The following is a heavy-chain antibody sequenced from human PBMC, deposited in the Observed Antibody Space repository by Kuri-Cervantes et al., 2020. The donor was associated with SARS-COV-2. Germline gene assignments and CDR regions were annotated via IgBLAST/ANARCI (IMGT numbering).Heavy chain of an antibody. Sequence: ASVKVSCKASGYIFTSYDITWVRQATGQGLEWMGWMNPDSGHTGYAQKFQGRVTMTRDTSTSTVYMELSSLRSEDTAVYYCAREKLWFGESYYYYYGMDVWGQGTTVTVSS. J-gene: IGHJ6*02. D-gene: IGHD3-10*01. V-gene: IGHV1-8*01. CDR2: MNPDSGHT. CDR3: AREKLWFGESYYYYYGMDV. CDR1: GYIFTSYD.